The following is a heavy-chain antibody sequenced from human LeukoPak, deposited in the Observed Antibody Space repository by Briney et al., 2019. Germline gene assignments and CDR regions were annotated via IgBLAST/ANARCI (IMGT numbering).Heavy chain of an antibody. V-gene: IGHV4-39*07. J-gene: IGHJ3*02. CDR1: GGSISSSSYY. CDR2: ICYSGSI. Sequence: SETLSLTCTVSGGSISSSSYYWGWIRQPPGKGLEWIGSICYSGSIYYNPSLKSRVTISIDTSKNQFSLKLSSVTAADTVVYYCARYSSGVFPGAMAFDIWGQGTMVTVSS. CDR3: ARYSSGVFPGAMAFDI. D-gene: IGHD6-19*01.